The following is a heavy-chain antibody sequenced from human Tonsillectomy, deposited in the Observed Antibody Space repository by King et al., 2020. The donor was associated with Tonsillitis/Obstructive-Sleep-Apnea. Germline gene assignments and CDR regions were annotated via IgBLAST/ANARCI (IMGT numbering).Heavy chain of an antibody. Sequence: VQLQQWGAGLLKPSETLSLTCAVYGGSFSGYYWTWIRQPPGKGLEWIGEINHSGSTSYNPSLKSRVTISVDTSKNQFSLKLNSVTAADTAEYYCARGGTTVSWGIWGQGTMVTVSS. J-gene: IGHJ3*02. V-gene: IGHV4-34*01. CDR2: INHSGST. D-gene: IGHD4-17*01. CDR1: GGSFSGYY. CDR3: ARGGTTVSWGI.